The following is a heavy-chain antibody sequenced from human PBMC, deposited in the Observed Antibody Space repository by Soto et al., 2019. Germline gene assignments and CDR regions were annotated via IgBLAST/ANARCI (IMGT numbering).Heavy chain of an antibody. D-gene: IGHD1-1*01. V-gene: IGHV3-48*02. CDR2: ISSSVTTI. CDR1: GFTFSNYN. CDR3: ARDGATSLTTYFYGMDV. Sequence: EVQLLESGGGLVQPGGSLSLSCAASGFTFSNYNMNWVRQAPGKGLEWVSYISSSVTTIYNADSVKGRFTISRDNVKNSMYLQMNSLRDEDTAVYFCARDGATSLTTYFYGMDVWGQGTTVTVSS. J-gene: IGHJ6*02.